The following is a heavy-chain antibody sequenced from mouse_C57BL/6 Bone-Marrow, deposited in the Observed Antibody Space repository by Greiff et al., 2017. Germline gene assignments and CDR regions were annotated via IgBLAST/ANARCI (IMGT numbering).Heavy chain of an antibody. CDR2: IYPRSGNT. J-gene: IGHJ1*03. V-gene: IGHV1-81*01. D-gene: IGHD1-1*01. CDR1: GYTFTSYG. CDR3: ARSTVVAPQYWYFDV. Sequence: VKLMESGAELARPGASVKLSCKASGYTFTSYGISWVKQRTGQGLEWIGEIYPRSGNTYYNEKFKGKATLTADKSSSTAYMALRSLTSEDSAVYFCARSTVVAPQYWYFDVWGTGTTVTVSS.